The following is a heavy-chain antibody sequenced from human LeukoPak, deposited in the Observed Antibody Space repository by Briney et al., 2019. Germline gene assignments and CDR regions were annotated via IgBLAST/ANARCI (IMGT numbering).Heavy chain of an antibody. Sequence: GGSPRPSCAASGFTFSSSGMHWVRQAPGKGLEWVAVISYDGSNKYYADSVKGRFTISRDNSKNTLYLQMNSLRAEDTAVYYCAKGPSAPVVPTLPFDYWGQGTLVTVSS. CDR1: GFTFSSSG. V-gene: IGHV3-30*18. CDR3: AKGPSAPVVPTLPFDY. D-gene: IGHD3-10*01. CDR2: ISYDGSNK. J-gene: IGHJ4*02.